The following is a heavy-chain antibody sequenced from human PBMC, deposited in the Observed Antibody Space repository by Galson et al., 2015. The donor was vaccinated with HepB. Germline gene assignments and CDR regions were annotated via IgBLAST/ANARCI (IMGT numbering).Heavy chain of an antibody. CDR1: GFTFSSFW. Sequence: SLRLSCAASGFTFSSFWMHWVRQGPGEGLVWVSRINGDGIVTNYADSVKGRFAISRDNAKNTLYLQMNSLRAEDTAVYYCVRAPYRGYYYNLDAWGQGTTVTVSS. CDR2: INGDGIVT. CDR3: VRAPYRGYYYNLDA. D-gene: IGHD3-10*01. V-gene: IGHV3-74*01. J-gene: IGHJ6*02.